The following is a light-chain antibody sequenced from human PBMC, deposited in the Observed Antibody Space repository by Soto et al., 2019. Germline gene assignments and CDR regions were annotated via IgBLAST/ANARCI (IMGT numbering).Light chain of an antibody. CDR2: QAS. Sequence: DIQMTQSPSTLSASVGDRVTITCRASQSISSWLAWYQQKPGKAPRFLIYQASSLERGVPSRFSGSGSGTEFTLTISNLPPDDFATYYCQQYSRFSTFGQGTKLEIK. CDR3: QQYSRFST. V-gene: IGKV1-5*03. J-gene: IGKJ2*01. CDR1: QSISSW.